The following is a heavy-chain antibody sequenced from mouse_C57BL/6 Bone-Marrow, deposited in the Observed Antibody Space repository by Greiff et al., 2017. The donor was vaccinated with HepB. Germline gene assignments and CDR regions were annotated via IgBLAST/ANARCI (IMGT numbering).Heavy chain of an antibody. CDR1: GFTFSDYY. CDR3: ARHGPDY. Sequence: EVQLVESGGGLVQPGGSLKLSCAASGFTFSDYYMYWVRQTPEKGLEWVAYISNGGGSTYYPDTVKGRFTISRDNAKNTLYLQMSRLKSEDTAVYYCARHGPDYWGQGTSVTVSS. V-gene: IGHV5-12*01. J-gene: IGHJ4*01. CDR2: ISNGGGST.